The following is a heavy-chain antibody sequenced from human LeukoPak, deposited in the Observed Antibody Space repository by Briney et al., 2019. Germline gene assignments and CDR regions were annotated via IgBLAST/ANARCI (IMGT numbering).Heavy chain of an antibody. V-gene: IGHV3-21*01. CDR3: ARHVVAVGFDY. CDR2: ITSSSSYI. J-gene: IGHJ4*02. Sequence: GGSLRLSCAASGFTFSSYGMHWVRQAPGKGLEWVSSITSSSSYIYYADSVKGRFTISRDNAKNSLYLQMNSLRAEDTAVYYCARHVVAVGFDYWGQGTLVTVSS. CDR1: GFTFSSYG. D-gene: IGHD3-22*01.